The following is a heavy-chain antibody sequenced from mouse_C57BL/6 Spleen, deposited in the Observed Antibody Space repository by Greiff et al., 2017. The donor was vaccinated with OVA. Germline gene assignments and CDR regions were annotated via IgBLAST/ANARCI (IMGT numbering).Heavy chain of an antibody. J-gene: IGHJ1*03. V-gene: IGHV1-15*01. CDR2: IDPETGGT. CDR1: GYTFTDYE. D-gene: IGHD1-1*01. CDR3: TRSGYYGSSYVDWYFDV. Sequence: QVQLKQSGAELVRPGASVTLSCKASGYTFTDYEMHWVKQTPVHGLEWIGAIDPETGGTAYNQKFKGKAILTADKSSSTAYMELRSLTSEDSAVYYCTRSGYYGSSYVDWYFDVWGTGTTVTVSS.